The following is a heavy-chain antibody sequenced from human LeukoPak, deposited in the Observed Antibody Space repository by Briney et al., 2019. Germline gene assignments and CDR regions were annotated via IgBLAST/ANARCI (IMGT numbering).Heavy chain of an antibody. J-gene: IGHJ4*02. Sequence: PSDTLSLTRSVFGGSISRYYWSWIRQPPGKGREWIGYIYCSGSTNYIPSLKRRVTMSVDMSKNQFSLNLSAVTAADTAVYYCASGGNSGSYNLLWGQGTLVTVSS. CDR2: IYCSGST. D-gene: IGHD3-10*01. CDR3: ASGGNSGSYNLL. CDR1: GGSISRYY. V-gene: IGHV4-59*07.